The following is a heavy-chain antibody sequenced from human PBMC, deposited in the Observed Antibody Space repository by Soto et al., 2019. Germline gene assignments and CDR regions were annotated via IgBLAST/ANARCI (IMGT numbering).Heavy chain of an antibody. J-gene: IGHJ6*02. V-gene: IGHV1-8*01. CDR1: GYTFTSYD. CDR2: TNPNSGNT. Sequence: ASVKVSCKASGYTFTSYDINWVRQATGQGLEWMGWTNPNSGNTGYAQKFQGRVTITRNTSISTAYMELSSLRSEDTAVYYCVSYSILKDTAIWYGMDVWGQGTTVTVSS. CDR3: VSYSILKDTAIWYGMDV. D-gene: IGHD5-18*01.